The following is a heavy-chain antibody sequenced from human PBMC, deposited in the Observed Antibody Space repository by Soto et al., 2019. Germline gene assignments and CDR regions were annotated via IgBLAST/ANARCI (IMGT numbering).Heavy chain of an antibody. CDR3: AKGPHPNVGWPYYFES. Sequence: GGSLRLSCVASGFSLANYPMNWVRQTPGKGLEWISYSSPRGDTIYYADSVEGRFTISRDNARNSLSLHMSSLRDEDSALYYFAKGPHPNVGWPYYFESWGQGVPVTVSS. J-gene: IGHJ4*02. CDR2: SSPRGDTI. D-gene: IGHD6-19*01. V-gene: IGHV3-48*02. CDR1: GFSLANYP.